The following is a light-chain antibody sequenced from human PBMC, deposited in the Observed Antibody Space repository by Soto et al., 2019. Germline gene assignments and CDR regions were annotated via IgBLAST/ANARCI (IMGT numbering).Light chain of an antibody. CDR2: EVS. CDR1: SSDVGGYNY. V-gene: IGLV2-14*01. J-gene: IGLJ1*01. CDR3: SSYTSRSTLDYV. Sequence: QSVLTQPASVSGSPGQSSTISCTGTSSDVGGYNYVSWYQQHPGKAPKLMIYEVSNRPSGVSNRFSGSKSGNTASLTISGLQAEDEADYSCSSYTSRSTLDYVVGSGTQLTVL.